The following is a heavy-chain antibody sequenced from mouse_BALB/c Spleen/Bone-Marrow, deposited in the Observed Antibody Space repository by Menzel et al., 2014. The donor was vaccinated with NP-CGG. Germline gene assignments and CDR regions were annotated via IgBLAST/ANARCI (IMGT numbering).Heavy chain of an antibody. D-gene: IGHD2-4*01. Sequence: EVKVVESGGGLVKSGGSPKLSCAASGFTFNSYGMSWVRQTPEKRLEWVATISGGGSYTFYPDSVKGRFTISRDNAKNNLYLQLSSLRSEDTALYYCARHAYYDQTEVSFVYWGQGTLVTVSA. CDR1: GFTFNSYG. V-gene: IGHV5-9-2*01. CDR3: ARHAYYDQTEVSFVY. J-gene: IGHJ3*01. CDR2: ISGGGSYT.